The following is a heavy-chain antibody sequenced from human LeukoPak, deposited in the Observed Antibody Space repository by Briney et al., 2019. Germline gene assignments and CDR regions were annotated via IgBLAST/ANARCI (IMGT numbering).Heavy chain of an antibody. CDR2: IIPIFGTA. V-gene: IGHV1-69*06. Sequence: SVKVSCKASGGTFSSYAISWVRQAPGQGLEWMGGIIPIFGTANYAQKFQGRVTITADKSTSTAYMELSSLRSEDTAVYYCGRDWYTTGSPPRDWGQGTLVTVSP. CDR3: GRDWYTTGSPPRD. D-gene: IGHD1-1*01. J-gene: IGHJ4*02. CDR1: GGTFSSYA.